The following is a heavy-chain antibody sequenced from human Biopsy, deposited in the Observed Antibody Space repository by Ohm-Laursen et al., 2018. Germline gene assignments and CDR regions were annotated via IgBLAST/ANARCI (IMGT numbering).Heavy chain of an antibody. CDR2: IFYSGIT. Sequence: SDTLSLTCTVSGGSVSSNVAYWAWIRQPPGKGLESIGSIFYSGITYYNPSLQSLVTMSVDTSKNQFSLNLTSVTAADTAVYYCARHPTGFWFDPWGQGTLVIVSS. V-gene: IGHV4-39*01. CDR3: ARHPTGFWFDP. J-gene: IGHJ5*02. CDR1: GGSVSSNVAY.